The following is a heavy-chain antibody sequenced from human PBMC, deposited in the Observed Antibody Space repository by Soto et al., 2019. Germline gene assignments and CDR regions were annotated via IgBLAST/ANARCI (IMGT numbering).Heavy chain of an antibody. CDR3: ARDRGYDAHDYYYNAMDV. J-gene: IGHJ6*02. Sequence: GGSLRLSFISSGFTFRTYTMNWVRQAPGKGLEWVSGIRGFSPYTFYAESVKGRFTISRDNAKNSLYLQMNSLRAEDTAVYYCARDRGYDAHDYYYNAMDVWGQGTTVTVSS. CDR2: IRGFSPYT. V-gene: IGHV3-21*01. D-gene: IGHD2-15*01. CDR1: GFTFRTYT.